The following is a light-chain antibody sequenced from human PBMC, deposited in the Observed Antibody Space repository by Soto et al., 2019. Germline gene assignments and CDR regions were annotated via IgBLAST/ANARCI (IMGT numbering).Light chain of an antibody. Sequence: QSALTQPASVSGSPGQSITISCTGTSSDVGSYDLVSWFQHHPGEAPKLMIYEGTKRPSGVSNRFSGSKSGNTASLTISGLQTEDEADYYCSSYAGSSARVVFGGGTKLTVL. CDR3: SSYAGSSARVV. CDR1: SSDVGSYDL. J-gene: IGLJ2*01. V-gene: IGLV2-23*01. CDR2: EGT.